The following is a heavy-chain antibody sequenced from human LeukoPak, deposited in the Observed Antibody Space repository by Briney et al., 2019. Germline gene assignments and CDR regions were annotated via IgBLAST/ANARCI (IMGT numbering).Heavy chain of an antibody. CDR3: ARAPEYYYDSSGYYPYFGY. Sequence: GESLKISGKGSGYSFTSHWISWVRQTPGKGLEWMGGIDPSDSYTIYSPSFQGHVTISADKSISTAYLQWSSLKASDIAMYSCARAPEYYYDSSGYYPYFGYWGQGTLVTVSS. J-gene: IGHJ4*02. CDR1: GYSFTSHW. D-gene: IGHD3-22*01. V-gene: IGHV5-10-1*01. CDR2: IDPSDSYT.